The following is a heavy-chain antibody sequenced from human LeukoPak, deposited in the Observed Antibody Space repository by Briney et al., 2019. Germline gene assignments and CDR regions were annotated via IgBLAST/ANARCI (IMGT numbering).Heavy chain of an antibody. D-gene: IGHD5-24*01. CDR3: ARDREMATIGGALDY. CDR2: MNPNNGNT. CDR1: GYTFTSYD. J-gene: IGHJ4*02. Sequence: GASVKVSCKASGYTFTSYDINWVRQVTGQGLEWMGWMNPNNGNTGYVQKFQGRVTMTRDTSIGTAYMELSSLRSEDTAVYYCARDREMATIGGALDYWGQGTLVTVSS. V-gene: IGHV1-8*01.